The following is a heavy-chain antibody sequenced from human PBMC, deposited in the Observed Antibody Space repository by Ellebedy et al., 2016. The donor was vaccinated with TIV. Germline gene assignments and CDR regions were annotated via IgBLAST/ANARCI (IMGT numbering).Heavy chain of an antibody. V-gene: IGHV3-33*08. J-gene: IGHJ4*02. CDR1: GFTFSSYG. Sequence: PGGSLRLSCAPSGFTFSSYGMHWVRQAPGKGLEWVAVIWSDENKKYYADSVKGRFTISRDNSKNTLYLQMNSLRAEDTAVYYCARDPPYSESSLYDYWGQGTLVIVSS. CDR2: IWSDENKK. CDR3: ARDPPYSESSLYDY. D-gene: IGHD1-26*01.